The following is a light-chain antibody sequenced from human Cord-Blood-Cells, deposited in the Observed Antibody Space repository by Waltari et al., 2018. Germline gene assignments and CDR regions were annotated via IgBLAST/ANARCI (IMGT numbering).Light chain of an antibody. CDR2: DVS. CDR1: SSDVGGYNY. V-gene: IGLV2-14*01. Sequence: QSALTQPASVSGSPGQSITISCTGTSSDVGGYNYVSWYQQHPGKAPKLMIYDVSNRPSVVSNRFSGSKSSNTASLTISGLQAEDEADYYCSSYTSSSTYVFGTGTKVTVL. J-gene: IGLJ1*01. CDR3: SSYTSSSTYV.